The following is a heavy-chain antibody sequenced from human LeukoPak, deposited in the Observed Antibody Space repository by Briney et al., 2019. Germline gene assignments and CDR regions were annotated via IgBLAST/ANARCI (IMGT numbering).Heavy chain of an antibody. V-gene: IGHV4-39*07. Sequence: SETLSLTCTVSSGSVSSRGYFWGWVRQPPGKGLEWIGTTYYSGSTYYSPSLQSRVTISVDTSKNQFSLEVNSVTAADTAVYYCASEASWGQGTLVTVSS. CDR2: TYYSGST. J-gene: IGHJ5*02. CDR3: ASEAS. CDR1: SGSVSSRGYF.